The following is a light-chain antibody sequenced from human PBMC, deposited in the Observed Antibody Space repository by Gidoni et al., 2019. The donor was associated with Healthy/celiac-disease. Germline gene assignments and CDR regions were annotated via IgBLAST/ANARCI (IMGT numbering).Light chain of an antibody. Sequence: EIVLTQSPATLSLSPGERATLSCRASQSVSSYLAWYQQKPGQAPRLLIYDASNRATGIPARFSGIGSGTDFTLTISSLEPEDFAVYYCQQRSNWPPGRTFGQGTKLEI. CDR2: DAS. V-gene: IGKV3-11*01. CDR3: QQRSNWPPGRT. J-gene: IGKJ2*02. CDR1: QSVSSY.